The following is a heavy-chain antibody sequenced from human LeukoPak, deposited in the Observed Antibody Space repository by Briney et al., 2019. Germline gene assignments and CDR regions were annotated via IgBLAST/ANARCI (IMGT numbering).Heavy chain of an antibody. D-gene: IGHD4-17*01. Sequence: PGGSLRLSCTASGFTFGDYAMSWFRQAPGKRLEWVGFIRSKAYGGTTEYAASVKGRFTISRDDSKSIAYLQMNSLKTEDTAVYYCTRDKFRVYGDHEPDYWGQGTLVTVSS. J-gene: IGHJ4*02. CDR2: IRSKAYGGTT. V-gene: IGHV3-49*03. CDR1: GFTFGDYA. CDR3: TRDKFRVYGDHEPDY.